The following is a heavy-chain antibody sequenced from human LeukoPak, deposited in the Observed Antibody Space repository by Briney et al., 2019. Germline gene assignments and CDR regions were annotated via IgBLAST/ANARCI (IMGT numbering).Heavy chain of an antibody. Sequence: GGSLRLSCAASGFTFSSYSMNWVRQAPGKGLEWVSSISSSSSYIYYADSVKGRFTISRDNSKNTLYLQMNSLRAEDTAVYYCAKEGDFYDILTDYWGQGTLVTVSS. CDR2: ISSSSSYI. D-gene: IGHD3-9*01. J-gene: IGHJ4*02. V-gene: IGHV3-21*04. CDR3: AKEGDFYDILTDY. CDR1: GFTFSSYS.